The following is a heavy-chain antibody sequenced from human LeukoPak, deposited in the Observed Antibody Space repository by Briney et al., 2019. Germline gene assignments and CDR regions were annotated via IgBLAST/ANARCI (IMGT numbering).Heavy chain of an antibody. Sequence: GGSLRLSCAASGFTFSSYAMHWVRQAPGKGLEWVAVMSHDGSNKYYADSVKGRFTISRDNSKNTLYLQMNSLRAEDTAVYYCATLAAAGTRNYFDYWGQGTLVTVSS. J-gene: IGHJ4*02. D-gene: IGHD6-13*01. V-gene: IGHV3-30-3*01. CDR1: GFTFSSYA. CDR2: MSHDGSNK. CDR3: ATLAAAGTRNYFDY.